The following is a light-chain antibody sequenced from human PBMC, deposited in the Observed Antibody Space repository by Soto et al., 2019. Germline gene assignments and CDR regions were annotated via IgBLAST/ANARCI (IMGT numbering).Light chain of an antibody. CDR1: QSVSSSY. V-gene: IGKV3-20*01. Sequence: IVFTQXPCTRSXXXXXXAXXXDXXSQSVSSSYLAWYQQKPGQAPRLLIYGASSRAIGIPDRFSGSGSGTDFTLTISRLEPEDFAVYYCQQYGSSPWTFGQGTKVDIK. CDR2: GAS. CDR3: QQYGSSPWT. J-gene: IGKJ1*01.